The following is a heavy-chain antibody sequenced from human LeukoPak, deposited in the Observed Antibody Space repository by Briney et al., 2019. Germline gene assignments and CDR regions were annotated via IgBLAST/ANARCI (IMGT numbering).Heavy chain of an antibody. CDR1: GYTFTSYW. D-gene: IGHD3-10*01. Sequence: GESLRISCKGSGYTFTSYWISWVRQMPGKGLEWMGMIDPTDSYTNYSPSFQGHVTISADKSISTAYPQWSSLKTSDTAMYYCARTAQDFYDPGSPDYWGQGTLVTVSS. V-gene: IGHV5-10-1*01. CDR3: ARTAQDFYDPGSPDY. CDR2: IDPTDSYT. J-gene: IGHJ4*02.